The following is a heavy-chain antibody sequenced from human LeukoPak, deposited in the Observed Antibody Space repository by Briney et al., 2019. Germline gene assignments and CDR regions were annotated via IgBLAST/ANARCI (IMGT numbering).Heavy chain of an antibody. V-gene: IGHV1-18*01. CDR3: ARVYYGSGSYYNWRIDY. CDR2: ISAYNGNT. Sequence: GAPVKVSCKASGYTFTSYGISWVRQAPGQGLEWMGWISAYNGNTNYAQKLQGRVTMTTDTSTSTAYMELRSLRSDDTAVYYCARVYYGSGSYYNWRIDYWGQGTLVTVSS. J-gene: IGHJ4*02. CDR1: GYTFTSYG. D-gene: IGHD3-10*01.